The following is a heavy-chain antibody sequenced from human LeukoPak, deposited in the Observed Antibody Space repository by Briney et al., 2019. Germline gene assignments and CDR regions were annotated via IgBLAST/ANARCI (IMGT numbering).Heavy chain of an antibody. CDR2: INHTGST. Sequence: SETLSLTCAVYGGSFSGYYWSWIRQPPGKEREWMGEINHTGSTNYNPSLKSRVPISVDTSKTQFSLKLTSVTAADTAVYYCARVLTVTKRRDGLGRPRRAFDIWAQETMPTVSS. CDR3: ARVLTVTKRRDGLGRPRRAFDI. CDR1: GGSFSGYY. J-gene: IGHJ3*02. D-gene: IGHD4-17*01. V-gene: IGHV4-34*01.